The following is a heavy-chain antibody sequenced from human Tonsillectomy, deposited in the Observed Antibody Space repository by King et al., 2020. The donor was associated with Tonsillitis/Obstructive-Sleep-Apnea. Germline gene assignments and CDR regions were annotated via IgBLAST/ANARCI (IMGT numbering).Heavy chain of an antibody. CDR3: ARSYGSGDY. V-gene: IGHV1-46*01. Sequence: VQLVESGAEVKKPGAAVRVSCKASGYAFTSYYIYWIIQAPGQWLYWMGFINPSDGSTNYAQKFQGRVTMPRDKSTSTVYMEGTSLRSEDTAVYFCARSYGSGDYWGQGTLVTVSS. J-gene: IGHJ4*02. CDR1: GYAFTSYY. D-gene: IGHD3-10*01. CDR2: INPSDGST.